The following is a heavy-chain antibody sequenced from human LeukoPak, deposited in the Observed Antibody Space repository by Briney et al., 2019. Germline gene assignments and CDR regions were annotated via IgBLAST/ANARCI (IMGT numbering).Heavy chain of an antibody. V-gene: IGHV3-7*01. J-gene: IGHJ4*02. D-gene: IGHD1-26*01. CDR3: ARDLGFSGSYYPFDY. Sequence: GGSLRLSCAASGFTFSNYAMHWVRQAPGKGLEWVANIKQDGSEKYYVDSVKGRFTVSRDNAKNSLYLQMDSLRAEDTAVYYCARDLGFSGSYYPFDYWGQGTLVTVSS. CDR2: IKQDGSEK. CDR1: GFTFSNYA.